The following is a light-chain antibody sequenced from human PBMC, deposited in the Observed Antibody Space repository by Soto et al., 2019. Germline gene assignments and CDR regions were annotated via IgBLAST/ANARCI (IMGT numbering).Light chain of an antibody. V-gene: IGLV2-14*03. CDR3: VSYTSSTTYV. Sequence: QSGLTQPASVSDSPGQSITISCTGTSSDVGGSNFVSWYQQHPGKPPKLIIYDVANRPSGVSNRFSGSKSGSTASLIISRLQTEDEADYYFVSYTSSTTYVYAPGTQVTV. CDR1: SSDVGGSNF. J-gene: IGLJ1*01. CDR2: DVA.